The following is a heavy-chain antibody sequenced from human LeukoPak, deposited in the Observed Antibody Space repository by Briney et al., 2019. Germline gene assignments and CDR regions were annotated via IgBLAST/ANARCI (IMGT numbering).Heavy chain of an antibody. V-gene: IGHV3-7*01. CDR2: IKQDGSEK. J-gene: IGHJ4*02. Sequence: GGSLRLSCAAFGFTFSSYWMSWVRQAPGKGLEWVANIKQDGSEKYYVDSVKGRFTISRDNAKNSLYLQMNSLRAEDTAVYYCARDRHSRTTDYWGQGTLVTVSS. CDR3: ARDRHSRTTDY. D-gene: IGHD1-7*01. CDR1: GFTFSSYW.